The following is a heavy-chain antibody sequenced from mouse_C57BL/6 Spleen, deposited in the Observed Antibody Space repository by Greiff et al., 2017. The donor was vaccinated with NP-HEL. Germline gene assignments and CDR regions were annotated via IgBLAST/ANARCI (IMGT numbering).Heavy chain of an antibody. CDR3: ARSFITTVVEDGYWYFDV. V-gene: IGHV1-80*01. CDR2: IYPGDGDT. CDR1: GYAFSSYW. D-gene: IGHD1-1*01. Sequence: QVHVKQSGAELVKPGASVKISCKASGYAFSSYWMNWVKQRPGKGLEWIGQIYPGDGDTNYNGKFKGKATLTADKSSSTAYMQLSSLTSEDSAVYFCARSFITTVVEDGYWYFDVWGTGTTVTVSS. J-gene: IGHJ1*03.